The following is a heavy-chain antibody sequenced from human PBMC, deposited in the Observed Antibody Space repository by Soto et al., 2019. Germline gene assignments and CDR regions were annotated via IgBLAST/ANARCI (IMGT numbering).Heavy chain of an antibody. CDR2: IYYSGST. V-gene: IGHV4-31*03. J-gene: IGHJ4*02. CDR3: ARCHCSSTTCRRPFDI. Sequence: QVQLQESGPGLVKPSQTLSLTCTVSGGSISSGGYYWSWIRHHPGKGLEWIGYIYYSGSTYYNPSLMSRITISVDTSKNQSALKLSSVTAADTPLYYCARCHCSSTTCRRPFDICCQGTLLTVSS. D-gene: IGHD2-2*01. CDR1: GGSISSGGYY.